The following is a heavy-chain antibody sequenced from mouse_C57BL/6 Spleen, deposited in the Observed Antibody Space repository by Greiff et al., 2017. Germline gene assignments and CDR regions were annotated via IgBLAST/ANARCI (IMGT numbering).Heavy chain of an antibody. D-gene: IGHD2-4*01. CDR3: ARPYDYSYWYFDV. CDR1: GFTFSDYG. CDR2: ISSGSSTV. Sequence: EVKLVESGGGLVKPGGSLKLSCAASGFTFSDYGMHWVRQAPEKGLEWVAYISSGSSTVYYADTVKGRFTISRDNAKNTLFLQMTSLRSEDTAMYYCARPYDYSYWYFDVWGTGTTVTVSS. J-gene: IGHJ1*03. V-gene: IGHV5-17*01.